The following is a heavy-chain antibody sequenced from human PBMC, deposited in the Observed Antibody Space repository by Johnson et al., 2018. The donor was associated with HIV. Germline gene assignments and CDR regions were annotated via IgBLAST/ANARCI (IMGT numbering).Heavy chain of an antibody. Sequence: QVQLVESGGGVVQPGRSLRLSCAASGFTFSTYAMHWVRQPPGKGLEWVAALSYDASNKYYTDSVKGRFTISRDNSKNTRYLQMNSLRAEDTAVYYCARVGRGLGTEDAFDIWGQGTMVTVSS. CDR3: ARVGRGLGTEDAFDI. D-gene: IGHD1-14*01. CDR2: LSYDASNK. V-gene: IGHV3-30-3*01. J-gene: IGHJ3*02. CDR1: GFTFSTYA.